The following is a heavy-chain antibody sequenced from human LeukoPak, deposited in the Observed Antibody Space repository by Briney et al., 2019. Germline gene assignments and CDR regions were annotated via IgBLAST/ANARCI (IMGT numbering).Heavy chain of an antibody. CDR2: INPNSGGT. D-gene: IGHD6-13*01. V-gene: IGHV1-2*02. Sequence: ASVTVSCVASGYTFTVYYMHWVRQAPGQGLEWMGWINPNSGGTNYAQKFQGRVTMTRDTSISTAYMELSRLRSDDTAVYYCARDAAAAGKEDAFDIWGQGTMVTVSS. CDR3: ARDAAAAGKEDAFDI. CDR1: GYTFTVYY. J-gene: IGHJ3*02.